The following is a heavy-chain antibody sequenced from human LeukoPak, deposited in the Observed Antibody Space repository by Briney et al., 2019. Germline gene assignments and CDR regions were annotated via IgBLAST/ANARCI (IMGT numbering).Heavy chain of an antibody. D-gene: IGHD6-19*01. V-gene: IGHV3-74*01. CDR1: GFPFSKYW. Sequence: PGGSLRLSCAASGFPFSKYWMLWVRQAPGKELEGVSRINTDGTVTTYADSVKGRFTVSRDNADNTVFLQMNSVRDEDTAVYYCATKQWLAPPPDSWGQGTPVTVSS. CDR3: ATKQWLAPPPDS. CDR2: INTDGTVT. J-gene: IGHJ4*02.